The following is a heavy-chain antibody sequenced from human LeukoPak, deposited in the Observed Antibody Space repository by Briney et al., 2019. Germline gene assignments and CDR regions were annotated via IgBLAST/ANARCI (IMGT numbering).Heavy chain of an antibody. CDR2: IYSGNNT. J-gene: IGHJ4*02. V-gene: IGHV3-66*01. CDR1: GFTVSTNF. D-gene: IGHD6-13*01. CDR3: ATVGYSSSCPCFDY. Sequence: GGSLRLSCAASGFTVSTNFMTWVRQAPGKGLEWVSVIYSGNNTYYADSVKGRFTISRDNSKNTLYLQMNSLRAEDTGVYYCATVGYSSSCPCFDYWGLGTLVTVSS.